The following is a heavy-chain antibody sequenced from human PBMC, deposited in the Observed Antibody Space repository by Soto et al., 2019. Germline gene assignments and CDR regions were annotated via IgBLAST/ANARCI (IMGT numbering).Heavy chain of an antibody. J-gene: IGHJ4*02. V-gene: IGHV1-2*04. CDR3: ARDQRSSSSFHFDY. CDR1: GYTFTGYY. CDR2: INPNSGGT. D-gene: IGHD6-6*01. Sequence: GALVKVSCKASGYTFTGYYMHWVRRAAGQGLEWMGWINPNSGGTKYAQKFQDWVTMTRDTSISTVYMELSRLRSDDTAVYYCARDQRSSSSFHFDYWGQGTLVTVSS.